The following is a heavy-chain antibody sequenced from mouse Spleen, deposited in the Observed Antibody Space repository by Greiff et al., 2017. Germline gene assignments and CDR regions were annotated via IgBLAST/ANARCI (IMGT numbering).Heavy chain of an antibody. CDR3: TNYGNYVGFAY. D-gene: IGHD2-1*01. CDR2: IDPENGDT. Sequence: VQLQQSGAELVRPGASVKLSCTASGFNIKDDYMHWVKQRPEQGLEWIGWIDPENGDTEYASNFQGKATITADTSSNTAYLQLSSLTSEDTAVYYCTNYGNYVGFAYWGQGTLVTVSA. J-gene: IGHJ3*01. CDR1: GFNIKDDY. V-gene: IGHV14-4*01.